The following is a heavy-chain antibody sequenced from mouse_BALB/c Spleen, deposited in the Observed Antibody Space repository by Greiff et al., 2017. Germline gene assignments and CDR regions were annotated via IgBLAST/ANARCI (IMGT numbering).Heavy chain of an antibody. J-gene: IGHJ4*01. V-gene: IGHV2-9*02. Sequence: VQLKESGPGLVAPSQSLSITCTVSGFALTSYGVHWVRQPPGKGLEWLGVIWAGGSTNYNSALMSRLSISKDNSKSQVFLKMSSLQTDDTAMYYCARRGYSYYYAMDYWGQGTSVTVSS. CDR1: GFALTSYG. D-gene: IGHD2-3*01. CDR3: ARRGYSYYYAMDY. CDR2: IWAGGST.